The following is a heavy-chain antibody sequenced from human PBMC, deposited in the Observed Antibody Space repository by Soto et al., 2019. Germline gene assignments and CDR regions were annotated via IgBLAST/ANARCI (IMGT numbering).Heavy chain of an antibody. Sequence: PEETLSLTCTVSGGSISSYYWSWIRQPPGKGLEWIGYIYYSGSTNYNPSLKSRVTISVDTSKNQFSLKLSSVTAADTAVYYCAREVLVGANKIYYYYGMDVWGQGTTVTVSS. V-gene: IGHV4-59*01. D-gene: IGHD1-26*01. CDR2: IYYSGST. CDR3: AREVLVGANKIYYYYGMDV. J-gene: IGHJ6*02. CDR1: GGSISSYY.